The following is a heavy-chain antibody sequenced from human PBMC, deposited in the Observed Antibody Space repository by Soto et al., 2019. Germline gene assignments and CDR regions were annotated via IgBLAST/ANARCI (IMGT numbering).Heavy chain of an antibody. CDR2: IYWDNSK. Sequence: QITLKESGPTLVKPTQTLTLTCTFSGFSLTTSGVGVGWIRQPPGKALEWLALIYWDNSKRYSPSLTTRLTITKDTSKKQVVLTMTNMDPLDTAVYYCARRTTATAIVDWGQGTLVTVSS. CDR3: ARRTTATAIVD. CDR1: GFSLTTSGVG. D-gene: IGHD5-18*01. V-gene: IGHV2-5*02. J-gene: IGHJ4*02.